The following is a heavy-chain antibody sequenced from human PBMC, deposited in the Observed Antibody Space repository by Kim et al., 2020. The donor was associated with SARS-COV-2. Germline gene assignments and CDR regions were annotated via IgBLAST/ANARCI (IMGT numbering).Heavy chain of an antibody. D-gene: IGHD2-21*01. V-gene: IGHV3-11*06. J-gene: IGHJ4*02. CDR2: IADSGPYT. Sequence: GGSLRLSCAASGFIFSDYYMSWIRQAPGKGLEWISYIADSGPYTNYADSVRGRFTISRDNAKNSLYLQMNGLRVEDTAVYYCARDIVVPPTAYSDLWGQGTLVTVSS. CDR3: ARDIVVPPTAYSDL. CDR1: GFIFSDYY.